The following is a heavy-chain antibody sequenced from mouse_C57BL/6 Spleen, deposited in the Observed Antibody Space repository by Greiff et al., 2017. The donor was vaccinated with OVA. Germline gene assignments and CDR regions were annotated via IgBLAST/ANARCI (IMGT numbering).Heavy chain of an antibody. J-gene: IGHJ4*01. CDR3: ARDSAYYSKVYAMDY. V-gene: IGHV5-16*01. Sequence: EVKLVESEGGLVQPGSSMKLSCTASGFTFSDYYMAWVRQVPEKGLEWVANINYDGSSTYYLDSLKSRFIISRDNAKNILYLQMSSLKSEDTATYYCARDSAYYSKVYAMDYWGQGTSVTVSS. CDR1: GFTFSDYY. D-gene: IGHD2-5*01. CDR2: INYDGSST.